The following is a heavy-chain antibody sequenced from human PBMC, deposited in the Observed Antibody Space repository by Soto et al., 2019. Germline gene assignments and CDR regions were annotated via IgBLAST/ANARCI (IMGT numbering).Heavy chain of an antibody. CDR3: ARAAVKDIVVVVAAFYYYGMDV. Sequence: SVKASCKASGGTFSCYAISWVRQAPGQGLEWMGGIIPIFGTANYAQKFQGRVTITADESTSTAYMELSSLRSEDTAVYYCARAAVKDIVVVVAAFYYYGMDVWGQGTTVTVSS. D-gene: IGHD2-15*01. CDR2: IIPIFGTA. J-gene: IGHJ6*02. CDR1: GGTFSCYA. V-gene: IGHV1-69*01.